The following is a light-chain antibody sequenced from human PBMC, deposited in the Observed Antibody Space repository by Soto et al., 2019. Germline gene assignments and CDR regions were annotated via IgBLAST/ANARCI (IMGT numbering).Light chain of an antibody. Sequence: EIAMTQSPATLSVSPGERATLSCRASQSVSSNLAWYQQKPGQAPRLVLYGASTRATGVPARFSGSGSGTEFTLTISSLQSEDFAVYYCQQYNSWPPYTFGQGTKVDIK. CDR2: GAS. CDR3: QQYNSWPPYT. CDR1: QSVSSN. V-gene: IGKV3-15*01. J-gene: IGKJ2*01.